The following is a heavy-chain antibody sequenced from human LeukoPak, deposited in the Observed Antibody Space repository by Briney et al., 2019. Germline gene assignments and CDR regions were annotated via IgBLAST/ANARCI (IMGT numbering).Heavy chain of an antibody. CDR1: GYLFSRYG. J-gene: IGHJ4*02. CDR3: ARIAEQHLQYYFDY. V-gene: IGHV1-18*01. CDR2: ISAYDGNT. Sequence: GASVKVSRKASGYLFSRYGFSWVRQAPGPGLEGMGWISAYDGNTKYAQKIQGRVTMATDTSTAKAYMELRSRRSVVSAEYFCARIAEQHLQYYFDYWGQGTLVTVST. D-gene: IGHD6-13*01.